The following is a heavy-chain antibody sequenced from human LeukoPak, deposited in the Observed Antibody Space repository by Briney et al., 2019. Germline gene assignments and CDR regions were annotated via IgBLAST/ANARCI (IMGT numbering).Heavy chain of an antibody. D-gene: IGHD3-22*01. J-gene: IGHJ4*02. CDR2: ISGSGGST. Sequence: GRSLRLSCAASGFTFSSYGMHWVRQAPGKGLEWVSAISGSGGSTYYADSVKGRFTISRDNSKNTLYLQMNSLRAEDTAVYYCAKDLELDSSGYYLGFDYWGQGTLVTVSS. CDR3: AKDLELDSSGYYLGFDY. V-gene: IGHV3-23*01. CDR1: GFTFSSYG.